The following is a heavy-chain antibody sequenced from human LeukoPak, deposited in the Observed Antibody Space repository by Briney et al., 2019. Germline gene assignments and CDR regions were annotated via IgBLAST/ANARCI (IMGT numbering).Heavy chain of an antibody. Sequence: ASVKVSCKASGYTFTSYDINWVRQATGQGLEWMGWMSPNSDNTGYAQKFQGRVTFSRDTSISTAYMELRSLTSEDTAVYYCARDYGSSSGWFDPWGQGTLVTVPS. V-gene: IGHV1-8*01. J-gene: IGHJ5*02. D-gene: IGHD4-17*01. CDR1: GYTFTSYD. CDR2: MSPNSDNT. CDR3: ARDYGSSSGWFDP.